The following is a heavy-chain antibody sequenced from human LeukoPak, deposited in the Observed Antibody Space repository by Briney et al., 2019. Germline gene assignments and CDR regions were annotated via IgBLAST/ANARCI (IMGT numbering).Heavy chain of an antibody. D-gene: IGHD3-10*01. CDR1: GFTFNKYG. CDR3: ARDGSGHAVRVWFDF. CDR2: LWNDGRYE. V-gene: IGHV3-33*01. J-gene: IGHJ5*01. Sequence: PGGSLRLSCVASGFTFNKYGVHWVRQAPGKGREWVAVLWNDGRYEHCADSVKGRLAISRDNDKSTVNLQMNSLTVEDTAVYYCARDGSGHAVRVWFDFWGEGTLVTVSS.